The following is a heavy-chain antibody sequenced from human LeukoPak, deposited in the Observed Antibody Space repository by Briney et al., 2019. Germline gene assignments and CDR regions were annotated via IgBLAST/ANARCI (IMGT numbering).Heavy chain of an antibody. V-gene: IGHV1-18*01. J-gene: IGHJ5*02. CDR3: ARGRDRFDP. CDR2: VSAFNGNT. Sequence: ASVKVSCKAFGYTFTSSAISWVRQAPGQGLEWMGWVSAFNGNTNYAQKLQGRVTMTTDTSTNTAFMELRRLRSDDTAVYYCARGRDRFDPWGQGTLVTVSS. CDR1: GYTFTSSA.